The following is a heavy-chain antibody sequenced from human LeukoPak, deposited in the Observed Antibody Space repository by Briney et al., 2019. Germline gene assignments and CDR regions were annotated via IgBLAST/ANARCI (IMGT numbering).Heavy chain of an antibody. CDR3: ARESNSGYYLSY. D-gene: IGHD3-22*01. CDR1: GFTVSSNY. J-gene: IGHJ4*02. Sequence: GFLRLSCAASGFTVSSNYMSWVRQAPGKGLEWVSVIYSGGRTYYADSVKGRFTISRDNSKNTLYLQMNSLRAEDTAVYYCARESNSGYYLSYWGQGTLVTVSS. V-gene: IGHV3-66*01. CDR2: IYSGGRT.